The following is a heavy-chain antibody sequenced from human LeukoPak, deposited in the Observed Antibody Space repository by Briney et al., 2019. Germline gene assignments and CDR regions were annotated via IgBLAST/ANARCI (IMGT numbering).Heavy chain of an antibody. D-gene: IGHD2-21*02. CDR2: INHSGNT. J-gene: IGHJ4*02. V-gene: IGHV4-34*01. Sequence: SETLSLTCAVSGYSISSGYYWSWIRQPPGKGLEWIGEINHSGNTRYNPSLKSRVSMSADTSKNQFSLKVRSVTAADTAVYYCARESEETDFDYWGQGTLVTVSS. CDR3: ARESEETDFDY. CDR1: GYSISSGYY.